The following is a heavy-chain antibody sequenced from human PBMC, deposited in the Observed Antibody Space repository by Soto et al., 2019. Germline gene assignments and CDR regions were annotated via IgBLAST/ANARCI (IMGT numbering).Heavy chain of an antibody. J-gene: IGHJ4*02. CDR1: GGYIISYW. CDR2: FYSSGST. D-gene: IGHD5-18*01. CDR3: ARGIGAYSYGEGY. V-gene: IGHV4-4*07. Sequence: PLSWSVPGGYIISYWVSGIRQPAGKGLEWIGRFYSSGSTYYNPSLNSRATVSVETSKNQFSLKLSSVSAADTAVYYGARGIGAYSYGEGYWGQGIQVTVS.